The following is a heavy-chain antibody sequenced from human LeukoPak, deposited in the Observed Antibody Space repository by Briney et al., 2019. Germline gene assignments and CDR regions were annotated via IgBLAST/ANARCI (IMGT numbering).Heavy chain of an antibody. D-gene: IGHD6-13*01. Sequence: GSLRLSCAASGFTFSSYEMNWVRQAPGKGLEWVSYISSSGSTIYYADSVKGRFTISRDNAKNSLYLQMNSLRAEDTAVYYCARESVAAAGSSDYWGQGTLVTVSS. V-gene: IGHV3-48*03. CDR2: ISSSGSTI. CDR1: GFTFSSYE. CDR3: ARESVAAAGSSDY. J-gene: IGHJ4*02.